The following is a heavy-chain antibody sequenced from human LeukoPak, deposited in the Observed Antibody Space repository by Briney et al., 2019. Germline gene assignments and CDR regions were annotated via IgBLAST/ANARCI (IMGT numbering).Heavy chain of an antibody. V-gene: IGHV4-31*03. D-gene: IGHD2-2*01. Sequence: SETLSLTCTVSGGSISSGGYYWSWIRQHPGKGLEWIGYIYYSGSTYYNPSLKSRVTISVDTSKNQFSLRLSSVTAADTAVYYCAGSYCSSTNCHSYYYYGMDVWGQGTTVTVSS. J-gene: IGHJ6*02. CDR3: AGSYCSSTNCHSYYYYGMDV. CDR2: IYYSGST. CDR1: GGSISSGGYY.